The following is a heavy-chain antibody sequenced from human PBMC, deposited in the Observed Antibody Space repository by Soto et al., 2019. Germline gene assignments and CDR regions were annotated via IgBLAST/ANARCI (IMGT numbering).Heavy chain of an antibody. CDR1: GFTFSDHY. CDR2: SRNKANSYLT. CDR3: ARRRTSGSVGLDY. J-gene: IGHJ4*02. Sequence: EAHLVESGGGLVQPGGSLRLSCAVSGFTFSDHYIDWVRQAPGRGLEWLGRSRNKANSYLTEYAASVKGRFTVSRDDSRNSLYLQMDSLKTEDTAMYYCARRRTSGSVGLDYWGQGTLVTVSS. D-gene: IGHD1-26*01. V-gene: IGHV3-72*01.